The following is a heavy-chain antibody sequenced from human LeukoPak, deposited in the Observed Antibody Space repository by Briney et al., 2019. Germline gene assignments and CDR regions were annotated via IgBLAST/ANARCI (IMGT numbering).Heavy chain of an antibody. CDR1: GGSISSYY. J-gene: IGHJ6*03. Sequence: PSKTLSLTCTVSGGSISSYYWSWIRQPPGKGLEWIGYIYYSGSTNYNPSLKSRVTISVDTSKNQFSLKLSSVTAADTAVYYCARDRWVYHYYYLDVWGKGTTVTVSS. D-gene: IGHD6-13*01. CDR2: IYYSGST. CDR3: ARDRWVYHYYYLDV. V-gene: IGHV4-59*01.